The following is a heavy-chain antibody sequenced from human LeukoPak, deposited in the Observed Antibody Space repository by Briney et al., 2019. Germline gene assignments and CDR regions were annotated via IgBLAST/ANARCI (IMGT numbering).Heavy chain of an antibody. V-gene: IGHV4-34*01. D-gene: IGHD6-6*01. Sequence: SETLSLTCAVYGGSFSGYYWSWIRQPPGKGLEWIGEINHSGSTNYNPSLKSRVTISVDTFKNQFSLKLSSVTAADTAVYYCARGRIRRYSSSRDDAFDIWGQGTMVTVSS. CDR2: INHSGST. CDR1: GGSFSGYY. CDR3: ARGRIRRYSSSRDDAFDI. J-gene: IGHJ3*02.